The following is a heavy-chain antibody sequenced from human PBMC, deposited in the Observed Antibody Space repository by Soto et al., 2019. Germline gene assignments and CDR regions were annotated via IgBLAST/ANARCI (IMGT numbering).Heavy chain of an antibody. J-gene: IGHJ4*02. CDR2: IYPGDSDT. Sequence: ESLKISCKGSGYSFTTYWIGWVRQMPGKGLEWMGIIYPGDSDTKYSPSFQGQVIISADKSISTAYLQWSSLKASDTALYYCAGTISSDYYFPFDYWGQGTLVTVSS. V-gene: IGHV5-51*01. CDR3: AGTISSDYYFPFDY. D-gene: IGHD3-22*01. CDR1: GYSFTTYW.